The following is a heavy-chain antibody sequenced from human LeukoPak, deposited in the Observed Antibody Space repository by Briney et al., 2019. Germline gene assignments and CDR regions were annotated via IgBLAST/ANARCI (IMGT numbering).Heavy chain of an antibody. J-gene: IGHJ4*02. D-gene: IGHD3-22*01. CDR1: GFTFSSYA. CDR3: ATSYYYDSSGPLGY. CDR2: ISYDGSNK. Sequence: GRSLRLSCAASGFTFSSYAMHWVRQAPGKGLEWVAVISYDGSNKYYADSVKGRFTISRDNSKNTLYLQMNSLRAEDTAVYYCATSYYYDSSGPLGYWGQGTLVTVSS. V-gene: IGHV3-30-3*01.